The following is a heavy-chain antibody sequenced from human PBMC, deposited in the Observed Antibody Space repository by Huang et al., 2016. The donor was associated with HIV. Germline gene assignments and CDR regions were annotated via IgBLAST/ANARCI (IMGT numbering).Heavy chain of an antibody. CDR3: ARGQGGYYYYYMDV. Sequence: QVQLQQWGAGLLRPSETLSLTCAVYGGSFSGYYGTWIRQPPGKGLEWIGEINHSESTNYSPSLKSRVTISVDTSRNQFSLTLTSVTAADTAVYYCARGQGGYYYYYMDVWGKGPRSPSP. V-gene: IGHV4-34*01. CDR2: INHSEST. CDR1: GGSFSGYY. J-gene: IGHJ6*03.